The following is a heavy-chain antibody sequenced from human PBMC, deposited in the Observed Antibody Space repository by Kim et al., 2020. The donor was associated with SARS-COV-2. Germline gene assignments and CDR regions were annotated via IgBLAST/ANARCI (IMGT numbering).Heavy chain of an antibody. CDR3: ARVKTGYSYGLGNPDDY. CDR2: ISAYNGNT. Sequence: ASVKVSCKASGYTFTSYGISWVRQAPGQGLEWMGWISAYNGNTNYAQKLQGRVTMTTDTSTSTAYMELRSLRSDDTAVYYCARVKTGYSYGLGNPDDYWGQGTLVTVSS. D-gene: IGHD5-18*01. CDR1: GYTFTSYG. J-gene: IGHJ4*02. V-gene: IGHV1-18*04.